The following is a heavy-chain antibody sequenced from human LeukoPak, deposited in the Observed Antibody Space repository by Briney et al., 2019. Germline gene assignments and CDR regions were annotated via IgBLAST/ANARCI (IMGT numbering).Heavy chain of an antibody. J-gene: IGHJ4*02. CDR1: GFTFSSYG. D-gene: IGHD3-10*01. Sequence: QTGGSLRLSCAASGFTFSSYGMHWVRQAPGKGLEWVAFIRYDGSNKYYADSVKGRFTISRDNSKNTLYLQMNSLRAEDTAVYYCAKAPGGGLLPPLWYWGQGTLVTVSS. CDR2: IRYDGSNK. V-gene: IGHV3-30*02. CDR3: AKAPGGGLLPPLWY.